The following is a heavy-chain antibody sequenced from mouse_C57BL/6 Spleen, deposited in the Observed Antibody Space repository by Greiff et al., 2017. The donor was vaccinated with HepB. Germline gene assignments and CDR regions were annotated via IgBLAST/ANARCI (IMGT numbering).Heavy chain of an antibody. CDR2: ISYDGSN. V-gene: IGHV3-6*01. CDR3: ARDYGSTWYFDV. D-gene: IGHD1-1*01. CDR1: GYSITSGYY. J-gene: IGHJ1*03. Sequence: EVKLQESGPGLVKPSQSLSLTCSVTGYSITSGYYWNWIRQFPGNKLEWMGYISYDGSNNYNPSLKNRISITRDTSKNQFFLKLNSVTTEDTATYYCARDYGSTWYFDVWGTGTTVTVSS.